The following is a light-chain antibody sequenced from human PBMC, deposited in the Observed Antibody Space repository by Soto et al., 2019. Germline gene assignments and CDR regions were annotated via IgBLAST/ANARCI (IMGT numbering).Light chain of an antibody. CDR2: KAS. Sequence: DIQMTQSPSTLSASVGDRVTITCRASQSISSWLAWYQQKPGKAPKLLIYKASSLESGVPSRFSGSGSGTEFTLTISSLQAEDVATYYCQKYNSAPQTFGQGTKVDIK. J-gene: IGKJ1*01. CDR1: QSISSW. CDR3: QKYNSAPQT. V-gene: IGKV1-5*03.